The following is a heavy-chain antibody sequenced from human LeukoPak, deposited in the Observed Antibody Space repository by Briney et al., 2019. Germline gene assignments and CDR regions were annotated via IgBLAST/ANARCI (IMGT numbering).Heavy chain of an antibody. J-gene: IGHJ5*02. CDR1: GGSISSYY. CDR2: IYTSGST. V-gene: IGHV4-4*07. Sequence: SETLSLTCTVSGGSISSYYWSWIRQPAGKGLEWIGRIYTSGSTNYNPSLKSRVTISVDTSKNQFSLKLRSVTAADTAVYYCASGGYSTAYAMQGGWFDPWGQGTLVTVSS. D-gene: IGHD5-18*01. CDR3: ASGGYSTAYAMQGGWFDP.